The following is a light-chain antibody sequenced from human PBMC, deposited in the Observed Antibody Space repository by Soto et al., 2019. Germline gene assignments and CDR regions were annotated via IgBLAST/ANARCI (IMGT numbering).Light chain of an antibody. V-gene: IGLV1-44*01. CDR1: SSNIGINT. CDR3: AAWYERQNGLV. Sequence: QSVLTQPHSASGTTGQRVTISCSGSSSNIGINTVNLYQQLPGTTPKLLIYTNTQRPSGVPDRFSGYKSDTSASLAISGLQSEDEADYYCAAWYERQNGLVFGGGTKLTV. CDR2: TNT. J-gene: IGLJ3*02.